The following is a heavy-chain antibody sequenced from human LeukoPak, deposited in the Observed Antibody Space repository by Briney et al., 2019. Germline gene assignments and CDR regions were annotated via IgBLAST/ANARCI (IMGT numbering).Heavy chain of an antibody. Sequence: ASVTVSCKASGYTFTGYSMHWVRQAPGQGLEWMGWINPNSGATNYAQKFQGRVTMTRDTSIRTAYMERSRLRSDDTAVYYCATSGSYRIIDYCGQGTRVTVSS. D-gene: IGHD1-26*01. V-gene: IGHV1-2*02. CDR3: ATSGSYRIIDY. CDR1: GYTFTGYS. J-gene: IGHJ4*02. CDR2: INPNSGAT.